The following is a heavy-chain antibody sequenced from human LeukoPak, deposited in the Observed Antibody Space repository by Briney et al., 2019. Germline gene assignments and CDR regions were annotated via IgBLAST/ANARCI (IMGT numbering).Heavy chain of an antibody. CDR2: XFLGDSNNRYSDT. V-gene: IGHV5-51*01. D-gene: IGHD4-17*01. CDR3: ARHKAGDYWAY. Sequence: GESLKISCKGSGYSFTNSWIGWVRQRPGKXXXXXXXXFLGDSNNRYSDTRYSPSLQGQVTISVDTSIGTAYLQLSSLKASDTGMYYCARHKAGDYWAYWGQGTLVTVSS. CDR1: GYSFTNSW. J-gene: IGHJ4*02.